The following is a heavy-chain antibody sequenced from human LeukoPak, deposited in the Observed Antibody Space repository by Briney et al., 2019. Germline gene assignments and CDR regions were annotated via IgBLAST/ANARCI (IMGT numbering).Heavy chain of an antibody. Sequence: GGSLRLSCAASGFSFSSYWMHWVRQPSGKGLVWVSRINRDGSGTSYVDSVKGRFTISRDNAKNMVYLQMNSLRAEDTAVYYCARDSNYGMDVWGQGTTVTVSS. CDR3: ARDSNYGMDV. J-gene: IGHJ6*02. CDR1: GFSFSSYW. V-gene: IGHV3-74*01. CDR2: INRDGSGT.